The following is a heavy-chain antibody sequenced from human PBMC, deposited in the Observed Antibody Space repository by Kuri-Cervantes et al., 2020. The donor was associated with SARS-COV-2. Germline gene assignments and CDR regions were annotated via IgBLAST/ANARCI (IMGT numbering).Heavy chain of an antibody. CDR2: ISSSGSTI. CDR1: GFTFSDYY. J-gene: IGHJ3*02. Sequence: GESLKISCAASGFTFSDYYMSWIRQAPGKGLEWVSYISSSGSTIYYADSVKGRFTISRDNAKNSLYLQMNSLRAEDTAVYYCARGKPGYSYANDAFDIWGQGTMVTVSS. CDR3: ARGKPGYSYANDAFDI. V-gene: IGHV3-11*04. D-gene: IGHD5-18*01.